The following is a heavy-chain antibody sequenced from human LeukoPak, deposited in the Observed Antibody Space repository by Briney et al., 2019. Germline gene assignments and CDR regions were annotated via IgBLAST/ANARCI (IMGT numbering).Heavy chain of an antibody. J-gene: IGHJ6*03. V-gene: IGHV4-38-2*02. CDR1: GYSISSGYY. CDR3: ARESVVVPAANYYMDV. CDR2: VYHSGST. D-gene: IGHD2-2*01. Sequence: SETLSLTCAVSGYSISSGYYWGWIRQPPGKWLEWIGSVYHSGSTYYNPSLKSRVTISVDTSKNQFSLKLSSVTAADTAVYYCARESVVVPAANYYMDVWGKGTTVTVSS.